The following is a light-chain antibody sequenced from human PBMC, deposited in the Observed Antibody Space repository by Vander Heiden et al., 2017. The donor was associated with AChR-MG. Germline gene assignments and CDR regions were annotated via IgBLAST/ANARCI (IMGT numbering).Light chain of an antibody. CDR2: AAS. V-gene: IGKV3-11*01. CDR1: QGVSSY. CDR3: QQRYSSVT. Sequence: EIVLTQSPATLSLSPGERATLSCRASQGVSSYLDWYQHKPGQAPRLLIYAASYRATGIPARFSGSGSGTDFTLTISSLEPEDFAVYYCQQRYSSVTFGGGTKVEIK. J-gene: IGKJ4*01.